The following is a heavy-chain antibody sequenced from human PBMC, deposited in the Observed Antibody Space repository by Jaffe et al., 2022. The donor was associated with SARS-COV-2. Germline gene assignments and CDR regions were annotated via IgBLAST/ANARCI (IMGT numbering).Heavy chain of an antibody. CDR1: GGSFTRYA. D-gene: IGHD3-22*01. CDR2: IIPVLGTS. J-gene: IGHJ5*02. V-gene: IGHV1-69*11. Sequence: QVQLVQSGAEVKKPGSSVKVSCKASGGSFTRYAISWARQAPGQGLEWMGTIIPVLGTSNYAQKFQGRVTISADESTNTAYMELSSLRSEDTAVYYCYDNSGYYPWGQGTLVTVSS. CDR3: YDNSGYYP.